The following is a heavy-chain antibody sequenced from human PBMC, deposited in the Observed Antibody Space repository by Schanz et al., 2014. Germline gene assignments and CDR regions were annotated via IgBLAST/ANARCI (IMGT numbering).Heavy chain of an antibody. CDR2: ISSSGSYI. V-gene: IGHV3-21*05. CDR1: GFAFSSYS. J-gene: IGHJ4*02. D-gene: IGHD1-1*01. CDR3: ARGADWNLHY. Sequence: QLVGSGGGLIQPGGSLRLSCTASGFAFSSYSMNWVRQAPGKGLEWVSYISSSGSYIYYADSVKGRFSISRDNAKNSLFLQMNRLRAGDTAVYYCARGADWNLHYWGQGALVTVSS.